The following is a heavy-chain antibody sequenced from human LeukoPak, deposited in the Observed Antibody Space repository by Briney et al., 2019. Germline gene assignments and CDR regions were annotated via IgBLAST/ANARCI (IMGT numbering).Heavy chain of an antibody. D-gene: IGHD2-2*01. CDR3: ARRLTQYDCFDP. Sequence: TSQTLSLTCAISGDSVSSNSVTWNWIRQSPSRGLEWLGRTYYRSTWYNDYAVSARGRITVNPDTSKNQFSLHLNSVTPEDTAVYYCARRLTQYDCFDPWGQGILVTVSS. CDR2: TYYRSTWYN. CDR1: GDSVSSNSVT. V-gene: IGHV6-1*01. J-gene: IGHJ5*02.